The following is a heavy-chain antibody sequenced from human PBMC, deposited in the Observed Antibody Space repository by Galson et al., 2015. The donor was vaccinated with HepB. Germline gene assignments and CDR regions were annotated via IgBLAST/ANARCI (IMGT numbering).Heavy chain of an antibody. D-gene: IGHD6-19*01. CDR1: GFTFSSYG. V-gene: IGHV3-30*18. CDR2: ISYDGSNK. J-gene: IGHJ6*02. CDR3: AKDGYSSGWYKDYYYGMDV. Sequence: SLRLSCAASGFTFSSYGMHWVRQAPGKGLEWVAVISYDGSNKYHADSVKGRFTISRDNSKNTLYLQMNSLRAEDTAVYYCAKDGYSSGWYKDYYYGMDVWGQGTTVTVSS.